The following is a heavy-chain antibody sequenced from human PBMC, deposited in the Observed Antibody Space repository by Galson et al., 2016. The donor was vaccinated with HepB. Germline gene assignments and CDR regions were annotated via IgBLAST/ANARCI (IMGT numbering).Heavy chain of an antibody. D-gene: IGHD5-12*01. CDR1: GYSFTTYF. Sequence: SVKVSCKASGYSFTTYFIYWVRQAPGQGLGWMGWINPKNGATRYAQKFEDRVTMSRDTSTATVYMELTSVTSDDTAVFYCVREAHGYSGFWGQGTLVTVSS. V-gene: IGHV1-2*02. CDR3: VREAHGYSGF. CDR2: INPKNGAT. J-gene: IGHJ4*02.